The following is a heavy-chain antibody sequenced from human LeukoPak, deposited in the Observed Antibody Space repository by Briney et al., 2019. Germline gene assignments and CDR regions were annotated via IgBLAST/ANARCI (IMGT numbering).Heavy chain of an antibody. CDR1: GGSFSSSRFY. CDR2: IYYSGTT. Sequence: SSETLSLTCTVSGGSFSSSRFYWGFIRQPPGKGLEWIGTIYYSGTTYYNPSLKSRVTISVDTSKNQFSLKLTSVTAADTAVYYCARHGPRDFYGIDVWGQGTTDTVSS. V-gene: IGHV4-39*01. J-gene: IGHJ6*02. CDR3: ARHGPRDFYGIDV. D-gene: IGHD1-14*01.